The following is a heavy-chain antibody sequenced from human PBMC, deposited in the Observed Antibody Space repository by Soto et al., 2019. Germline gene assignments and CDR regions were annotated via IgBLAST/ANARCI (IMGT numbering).Heavy chain of an antibody. D-gene: IGHD5-12*01. CDR3: ARTDIVATTPYYYYYMDV. Sequence: SQTLSLTCAISGDSFCSNSAAWNWIRQSPSRGLEWLGRTYYRSKWYNDYAVSVKSRITINPDTSKNQFSLQLNSVTPEDTAVYYCARTDIVATTPYYYYYMDVWGKGTTVTVSS. CDR1: GDSFCSNSAA. CDR2: TYYRSKWYN. V-gene: IGHV6-1*01. J-gene: IGHJ6*03.